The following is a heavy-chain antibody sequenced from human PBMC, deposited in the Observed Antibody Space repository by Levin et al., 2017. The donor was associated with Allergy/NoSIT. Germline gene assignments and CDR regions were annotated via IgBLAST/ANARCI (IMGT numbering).Heavy chain of an antibody. D-gene: IGHD2-8*02. CDR2: ISYDGSNK. Sequence: GGSLRLSCAASGFTFSSYGMHWVRQAPGKGLEWVAVISYDGSNKYYADSVKGRFTISRDNSKNTVYLQMSSLRAEDTAVYYCAKQLVVDYFDSWGQGTLVTVSS. CDR3: AKQLVVDYFDS. V-gene: IGHV3-30*18. CDR1: GFTFSSYG. J-gene: IGHJ4*02.